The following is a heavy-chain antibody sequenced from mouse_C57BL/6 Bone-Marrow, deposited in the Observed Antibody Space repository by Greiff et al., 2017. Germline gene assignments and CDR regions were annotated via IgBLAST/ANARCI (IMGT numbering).Heavy chain of an antibody. CDR1: GFTFSDYG. D-gene: IGHD1-1*01. Sequence: EVKLMESGGGLVQPGGSLKLSCAASGFTFSDYGMAWVRQAPRKGPEWVAFISNLAYSIYYADTVTGRFTISRENAKNTLYLEMSSLRSEDTAMYYCARKSISLFYFDYWGQGTTLTVSS. V-gene: IGHV5-15*01. CDR2: ISNLAYSI. CDR3: ARKSISLFYFDY. J-gene: IGHJ2*01.